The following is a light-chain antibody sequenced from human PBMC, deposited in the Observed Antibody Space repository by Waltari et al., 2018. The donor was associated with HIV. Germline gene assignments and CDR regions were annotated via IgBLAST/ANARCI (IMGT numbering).Light chain of an antibody. V-gene: IGKV3-20*01. CDR2: GAS. CDR1: QSVSSSY. CDR3: QQYGSSPYT. J-gene: IGKJ2*01. Sequence: EIVLTQSPGTLSLSPGERATLSCRASQSVSSSYLVWYQQKPGQAPRLLIYGASSRASGIPDRFSVSGSGTDFTLTISRLEPEDSAVYYCQQYGSSPYTFGQGTKLEIK.